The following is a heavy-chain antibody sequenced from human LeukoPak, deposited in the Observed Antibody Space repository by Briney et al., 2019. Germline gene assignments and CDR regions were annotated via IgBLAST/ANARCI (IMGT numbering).Heavy chain of an antibody. CDR3: ASTNYRGGSTGYNWFDP. D-gene: IGHD2-15*01. CDR1: GFIFSNFD. Sequence: PGGSLRLSCAASGFIFSNFDMHWIRQAPGKGLEWVAVISYDGSNRYYADSVKGRFTISRDNSKNTLYLQMNSLRAEDTAVYYCASTNYRGGSTGYNWFDPWGQGTLVTVSS. CDR2: ISYDGSNR. J-gene: IGHJ5*02. V-gene: IGHV3-30*03.